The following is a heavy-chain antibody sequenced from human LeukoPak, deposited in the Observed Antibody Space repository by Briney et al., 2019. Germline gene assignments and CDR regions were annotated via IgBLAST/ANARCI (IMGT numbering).Heavy chain of an antibody. Sequence: GGSLRLSCAASGFTFSSYSMNWVRQAPGKGLEWVSSISSSSSYIYYADSVEGRFTISRDNAKNSLYLQMNSLRAEDTAVYYCARLPSSYSRVNWGQGTLVTVSS. CDR1: GFTFSSYS. CDR2: ISSSSSYI. D-gene: IGHD6-13*01. CDR3: ARLPSSYSRVN. J-gene: IGHJ4*02. V-gene: IGHV3-21*01.